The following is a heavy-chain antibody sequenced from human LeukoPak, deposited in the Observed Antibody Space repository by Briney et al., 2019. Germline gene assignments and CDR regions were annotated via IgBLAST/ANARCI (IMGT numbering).Heavy chain of an antibody. V-gene: IGHV4-39*07. Sequence: SETLSLTCTVSGGSIRSSYYYWGWIRQPPGKGLEWIGSIYDSGSTYYNPSLKSRVTISVDTSKNQFSLKLSSVTAADTAVYYCARVVVAATKWFDPWGQGTLVTVSS. D-gene: IGHD2-15*01. CDR1: GGSIRSSYYY. CDR3: ARVVVAATKWFDP. CDR2: IYDSGST. J-gene: IGHJ5*02.